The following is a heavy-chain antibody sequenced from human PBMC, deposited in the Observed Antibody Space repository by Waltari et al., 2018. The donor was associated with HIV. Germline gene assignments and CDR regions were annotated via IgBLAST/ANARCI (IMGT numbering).Heavy chain of an antibody. CDR1: GGSISSGGYS. CDR2: IYHRGST. V-gene: IGHV4-30-2*01. D-gene: IGHD3-22*01. CDR3: ARGRYYDSSGYYYYYFDY. Sequence: QLQLQESGSGLVKPSQTLSLTCAVSGGSISSGGYSWSWIRQPPGKGLEWIGYIYHRGSTYDHPSLKSRVTISVDRSKHQFSLKLSSVTAADTAVYYCARGRYYDSSGYYYYYFDYWGQGTLVTVSS. J-gene: IGHJ4*02.